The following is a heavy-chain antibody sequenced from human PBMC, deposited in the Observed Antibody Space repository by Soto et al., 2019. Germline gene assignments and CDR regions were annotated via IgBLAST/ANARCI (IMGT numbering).Heavy chain of an antibody. Sequence: ASVKVSCKASGYTFTSYGISWVRQAPGQGLEWMGWISPYSGNTNYAQNLQGRVTMTTDTSTSTAYMDLRSLRSDDTAVYYCAGATNSYGDYWGQGTLVTVSS. J-gene: IGHJ4*02. CDR1: GYTFTSYG. CDR3: AGATNSYGDY. V-gene: IGHV1-18*01. CDR2: ISPYSGNT. D-gene: IGHD5-18*01.